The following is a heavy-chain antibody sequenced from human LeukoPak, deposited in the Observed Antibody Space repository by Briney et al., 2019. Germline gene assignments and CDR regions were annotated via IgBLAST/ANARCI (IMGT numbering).Heavy chain of an antibody. V-gene: IGHV4-59*01. J-gene: IGHJ6*03. Sequence: SETLSLTCTVSGGSISSYYWSWIRQSPGKGLEWIGYIYYSGSTNYNPSLKSRVTISVDTSKNQFSLKLSSVTAADTAVYYCARVYGTPYYYYYYMDVWGKGTTVTVSS. CDR2: IYYSGST. CDR3: ARVYGTPYYYYYYMDV. D-gene: IGHD3-10*01. CDR1: GGSISSYY.